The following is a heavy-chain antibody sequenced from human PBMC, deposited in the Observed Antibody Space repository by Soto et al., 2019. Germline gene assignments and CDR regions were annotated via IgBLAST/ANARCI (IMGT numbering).Heavy chain of an antibody. V-gene: IGHV1-2*04. D-gene: IGHD6-13*01. CDR2: INPNSGGT. CDR3: ARVRYSSSIGGYYYGMDV. J-gene: IGHJ6*02. CDR1: GYTFTGYY. Sequence: GASVKVSCKASGYTFTGYYMHCVRQAPGQGLEWMGWINPNSGGTNYAQKFQGWVTMTRDTSISTAYMELSRLRSDDTAVYYCARVRYSSSIGGYYYGMDVWGQGTTVTVSS.